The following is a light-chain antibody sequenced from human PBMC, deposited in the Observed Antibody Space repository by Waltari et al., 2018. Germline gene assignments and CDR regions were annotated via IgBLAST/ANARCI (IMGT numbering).Light chain of an antibody. CDR2: EVT. J-gene: IGLJ3*02. V-gene: IGLV2-23*02. Sequence: TQPASVSGSAGQSITISCTGTSDDVGSYNFVSWYQQNPGKAPRLLISEVTKRPSGVSSRFSGSKSGITASLTISGLQTEDEADYYCCSYAGGATWVFGGGTKLTVL. CDR1: SDDVGSYNF. CDR3: CSYAGGATWV.